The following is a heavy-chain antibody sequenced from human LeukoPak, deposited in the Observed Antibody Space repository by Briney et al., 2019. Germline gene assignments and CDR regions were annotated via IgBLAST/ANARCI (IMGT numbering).Heavy chain of an antibody. J-gene: IGHJ3*02. CDR3: ARDSGPDAFDI. Sequence: GGSLRLSCAASGFTVSSNYMSWVRQAPGKGLEWVSVIYSGGSTYYADSVKGRFTISRDSSKNTLYLQMNSLRAEDTAVYYCARDSGPDAFDIWGQGTMVTVSS. D-gene: IGHD1-26*01. CDR2: IYSGGST. CDR1: GFTVSSNY. V-gene: IGHV3-66*02.